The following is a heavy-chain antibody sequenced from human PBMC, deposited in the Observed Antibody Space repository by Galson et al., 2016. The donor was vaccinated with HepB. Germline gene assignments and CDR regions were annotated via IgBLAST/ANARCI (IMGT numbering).Heavy chain of an antibody. CDR3: ARRNEDCPPVGCSVDY. CDR1: GFTFVDYT. D-gene: IGHD3-10*02. Sequence: SLRLSCATSGFTFVDYTTSWVRQAPGKGLEWVSSISGGTNYADSVKGRFTISRDNSNSILFLQMNSLRADDTAVYYCARRNEDCPPVGCSVDYWGQGTLVSVSS. CDR2: ISGGT. V-gene: IGHV3-23*01. J-gene: IGHJ4*02.